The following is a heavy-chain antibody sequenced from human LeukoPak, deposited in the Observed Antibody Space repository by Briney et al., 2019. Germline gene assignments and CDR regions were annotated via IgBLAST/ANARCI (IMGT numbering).Heavy chain of an antibody. CDR3: ARGGPIVVVPAANFDY. Sequence: SVKVSCKASGGTFSSYAISWVRQAPGQGLEWMGGIIPIFGTANYAQKFQGRVTITADESTSTAYMELSSLRSEDTAVYYCARGGPIVVVPAANFDYWGQGTLVTVSS. V-gene: IGHV1-69*13. CDR2: IIPIFGTA. CDR1: GGTFSSYA. D-gene: IGHD2-2*01. J-gene: IGHJ4*02.